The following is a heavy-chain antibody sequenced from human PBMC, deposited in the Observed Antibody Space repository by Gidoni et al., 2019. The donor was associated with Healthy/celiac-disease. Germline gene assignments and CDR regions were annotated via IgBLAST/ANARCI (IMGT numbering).Heavy chain of an antibody. D-gene: IGHD1-26*01. CDR1: GFTFSSYG. J-gene: IGHJ4*02. CDR3: AKQWELNY. Sequence: QVQLVESGGGVVQPGRSLRLPCAASGFTFSSYGMHWVRQAPGNGLEWVAVISYDGSNKYYADSVKGRFTISRDNSKNTLYLQMNSLRAEDTAVYYCAKQWELNYWGQGTLVTVSS. CDR2: ISYDGSNK. V-gene: IGHV3-30*18.